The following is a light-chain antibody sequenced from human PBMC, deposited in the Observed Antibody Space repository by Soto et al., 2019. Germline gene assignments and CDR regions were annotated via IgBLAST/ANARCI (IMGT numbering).Light chain of an antibody. Sequence: DIQMTQSPSSVSASVGDRVTITCRASQDISSWLAWYQQKQGKPPKIIIYAASSLQGGVPSRFRGSGSGTECTLTISRLQPEDFSTYYCQQASSSPPTFGQGTRLEIK. CDR2: AAS. J-gene: IGKJ5*01. V-gene: IGKV1-12*01. CDR3: QQASSSPPT. CDR1: QDISSW.